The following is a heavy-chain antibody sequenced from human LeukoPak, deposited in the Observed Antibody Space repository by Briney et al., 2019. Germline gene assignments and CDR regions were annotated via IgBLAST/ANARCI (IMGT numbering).Heavy chain of an antibody. V-gene: IGHV1-3*04. CDR1: GYTFTNYG. CDR3: ARVPLHDASGRYYPH. Sequence: ASVKVSCKTSGYTFTNYGMHWVRQAPRQSLEWMGWINTGNGNTKSSQRFQDRVTLTRDTSASTAYMELNSLSSEDTAVYYCARVPLHDASGRYYPHWGQGTLVTVSS. J-gene: IGHJ1*01. CDR2: INTGNGNT. D-gene: IGHD3-22*01.